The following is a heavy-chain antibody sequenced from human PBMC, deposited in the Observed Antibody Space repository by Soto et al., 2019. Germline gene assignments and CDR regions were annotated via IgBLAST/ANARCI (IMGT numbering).Heavy chain of an antibody. J-gene: IGHJ6*02. V-gene: IGHV3-30-3*01. D-gene: IGHD2-2*01. CDR1: GFTFSSYA. CDR2: ISYDGSNK. CDR3: ARSVVPAAIYYYYYYGMGV. Sequence: PGGSLRLSCAASGFTFSSYAMHWVRQAPGKGLEWVAVISYDGSNKYYADSVKGRFTISRDNSKNTLYLQMNSLRAEDTAVYYCARSVVPAAIYYYYYYGMGVWGQGTTVTVSS.